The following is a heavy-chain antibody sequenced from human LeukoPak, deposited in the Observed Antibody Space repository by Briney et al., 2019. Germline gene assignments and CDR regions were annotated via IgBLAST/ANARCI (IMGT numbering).Heavy chain of an antibody. Sequence: GGSLRLSCAASGFTFSSYALSWVRQAPGKGLEWVSVISGTGGSTYYADSVKGRFTISRDNSKNTLYLQMNSLRVEDTAVYYCAKEIYGDSTGGRFQHWGQGTLVTVSS. J-gene: IGHJ1*01. V-gene: IGHV3-23*01. CDR2: ISGTGGST. D-gene: IGHD4-17*01. CDR1: GFTFSSYA. CDR3: AKEIYGDSTGGRFQH.